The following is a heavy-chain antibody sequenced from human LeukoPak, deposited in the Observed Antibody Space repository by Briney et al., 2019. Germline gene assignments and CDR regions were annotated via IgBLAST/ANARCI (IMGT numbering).Heavy chain of an antibody. Sequence: VASVKVSCKASGYTFTSYGISWVRQAPGQGLEWMGWISAYNGNTNYAQKLQGRVTVTTDTSTSTAYMEMRSLRSDDTAVYYCARGGDTAYYNYMDVWGKGTTVTVSS. D-gene: IGHD5-18*01. CDR3: ARGGDTAYYNYMDV. CDR2: ISAYNGNT. V-gene: IGHV1-18*01. CDR1: GYTFTSYG. J-gene: IGHJ6*03.